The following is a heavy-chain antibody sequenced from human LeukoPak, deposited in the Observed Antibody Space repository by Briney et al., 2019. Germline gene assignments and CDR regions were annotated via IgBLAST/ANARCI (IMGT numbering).Heavy chain of an antibody. D-gene: IGHD1-26*01. CDR1: GFTFSSYW. CDR3: ARYLGAGPMND. V-gene: IGHV3-7*03. J-gene: IGHJ4*02. CDR2: IKQDGSEK. Sequence: GGSLRLSCAASGFTFSSYWMSWVRQAPGKGLEWVANIKQDGSEKYYVDSVKGRFTISRDNAKNSLYLQMNSLKTEDTAVYYCARYLGAGPMNDWGQGTLVTVSS.